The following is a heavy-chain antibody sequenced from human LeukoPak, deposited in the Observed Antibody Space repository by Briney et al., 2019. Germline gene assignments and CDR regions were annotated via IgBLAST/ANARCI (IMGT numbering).Heavy chain of an antibody. D-gene: IGHD2-21*02. J-gene: IGHJ4*02. V-gene: IGHV3-23*01. CDR3: AKALTRYCGGDCSFDS. CDR2: ISGRGETT. CDR1: EFTFSSYA. Sequence: GGSLRLSCTASEFTFSSYAMSWVRQAPGKGLEWVSAISGRGETTYYADSVTGRFTISRDNPKNTLYLQMSSLRAEDTAVYYCAKALTRYCGGDCSFDSWGQGSMVTVSS.